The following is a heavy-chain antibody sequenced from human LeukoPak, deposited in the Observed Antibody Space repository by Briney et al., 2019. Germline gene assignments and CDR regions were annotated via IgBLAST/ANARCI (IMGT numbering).Heavy chain of an antibody. CDR3: ARVVGYYDSSGYHDAFEI. V-gene: IGHV1-46*01. Sequence: ASVKVSCKASGYTFTSYYIRWVRQAPGQGLEWMGIINPSGGSTSYAQKFQGRVTMTRDTFTSTVYMELSSLRSEDTAVYYCARVVGYYDSSGYHDAFEIWGQGTMVTVSS. D-gene: IGHD3-22*01. J-gene: IGHJ3*02. CDR1: GYTFTSYY. CDR2: INPSGGST.